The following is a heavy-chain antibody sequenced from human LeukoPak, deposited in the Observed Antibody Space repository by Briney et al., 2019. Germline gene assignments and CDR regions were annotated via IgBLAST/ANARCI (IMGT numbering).Heavy chain of an antibody. CDR3: AMTDGTEDY. CDR1: GFTFSNYW. J-gene: IGHJ4*02. CDR2: IKQDGSEK. V-gene: IGHV3-7*01. Sequence: GGSLRLSCAASGFTFSNYWMSWVRQAPGKGLEWVANIKQDGSEKYYVDSVKGRFTISRDNAKNSLYLQMNSLRAEDTAAYYCAMTDGTEDYWGQGTLVTVSS. D-gene: IGHD1-7*01.